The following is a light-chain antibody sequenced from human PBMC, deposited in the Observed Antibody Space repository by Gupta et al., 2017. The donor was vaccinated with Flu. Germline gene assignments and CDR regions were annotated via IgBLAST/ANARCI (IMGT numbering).Light chain of an antibody. Sequence: EILMTQSPATLSVSPGERATLSCRASQSVSSNLAWYQQKPGQAPRLLIYDASTRATGIPARFSGSGSGTEFTLTISSLQSEDFAVYYCHQHNNWPYTFGQGTTLEIK. CDR2: DAS. CDR3: HQHNNWPYT. J-gene: IGKJ2*01. V-gene: IGKV3-15*01. CDR1: QSVSSN.